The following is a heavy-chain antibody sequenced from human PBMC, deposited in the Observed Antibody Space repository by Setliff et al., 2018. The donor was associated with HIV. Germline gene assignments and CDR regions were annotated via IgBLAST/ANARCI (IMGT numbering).Heavy chain of an antibody. J-gene: IGHJ2*01. Sequence: PGESLKISCKGSGYSFTNYWIAWLRQMPGKGLEWMGIIYPGDSDTRYSPSFQGQVTISADKSITTAYLQWSSLKASDTAIYYCARHGQYGYRWYLDLWGRGTLVTVSS. CDR2: IYPGDSDT. CDR3: ARHGQYGYRWYLDL. V-gene: IGHV5-51*01. CDR1: GYSFTNYW. D-gene: IGHD5-18*01.